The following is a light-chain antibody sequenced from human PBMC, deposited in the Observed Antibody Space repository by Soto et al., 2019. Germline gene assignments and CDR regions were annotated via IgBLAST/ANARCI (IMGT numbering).Light chain of an antibody. CDR1: SSNIGAGHD. V-gene: IGLV1-40*01. Sequence: QSALTQPPSVSGAPGQRVTISCTGSSSNIGAGHDVHWYQHLPGTAPKLLIYGNNNRPSGVPDRFSGSKSATSASLAITGLQAEDEADYYCQSYDSSLSGSVFGGGTQLTVL. J-gene: IGLJ3*02. CDR2: GNN. CDR3: QSYDSSLSGSV.